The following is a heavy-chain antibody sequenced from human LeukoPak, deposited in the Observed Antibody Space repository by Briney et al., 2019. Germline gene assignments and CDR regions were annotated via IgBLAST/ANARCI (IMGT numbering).Heavy chain of an antibody. CDR3: AKDRLGYCSGGSCYCLDY. CDR1: GFSINIYS. Sequence: GGSLRLSCEASGFSINIYSMNWVRQAPGQGLEWVSSISHSSEYIYYGDSAKGRFTISRDNAKNSLYLQMNSLRAEDTAVYYCAKDRLGYCSGGSCYCLDYWGQGTLVTVSS. V-gene: IGHV3-21*01. CDR2: ISHSSEYI. J-gene: IGHJ4*02. D-gene: IGHD2-15*01.